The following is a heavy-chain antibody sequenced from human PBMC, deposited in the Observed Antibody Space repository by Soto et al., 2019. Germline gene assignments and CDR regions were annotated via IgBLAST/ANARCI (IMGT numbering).Heavy chain of an antibody. V-gene: IGHV4-31*03. D-gene: IGHD5-12*01. J-gene: IGHJ4*02. CDR2: IYYSGST. CDR3: ARDEGRWLQVDY. Sequence: SETLSLTCTVSGGSISSGGYYWSWIRQHPGKGLEWIGYIYYSGSTYYNPSLKSRVTISVDTSKNQFSLKLSSVTAADTAVYYCARDEGRWLQVDYWGQGTLVTVSS. CDR1: GGSISSGGYY.